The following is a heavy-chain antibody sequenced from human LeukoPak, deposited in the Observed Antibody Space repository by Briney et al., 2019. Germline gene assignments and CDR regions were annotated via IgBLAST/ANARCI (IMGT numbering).Heavy chain of an antibody. CDR3: ARDLGATIFDFDY. J-gene: IGHJ4*02. CDR1: GFTFSSYA. D-gene: IGHD1-26*01. Sequence: GGSLRLSCAASGFTFSSYAMSWVRQAPGKGLEWVSAISGSGGSTYYADSVKGRFTISRDNAKNSLYLQMNSLRVEDTAVYYCARDLGATIFDFDYWGQGTLVTVSS. CDR2: ISGSGGST. V-gene: IGHV3-23*01.